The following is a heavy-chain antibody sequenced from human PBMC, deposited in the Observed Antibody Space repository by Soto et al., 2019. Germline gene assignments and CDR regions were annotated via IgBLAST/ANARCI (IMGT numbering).Heavy chain of an antibody. D-gene: IGHD2-21*02. Sequence: PSETLSLTCAVYGGSFSGYYWSWIRQPPGKGLEWIGEINHSGSTNYNPSLKSRVTISVDTSKNHFSLKLSSVTAADTAVYYCASFYAYCGGDCYPDYYYYGMDVWGQGTTVTVSS. CDR1: GGSFSGYY. CDR2: INHSGST. V-gene: IGHV4-34*01. J-gene: IGHJ6*02. CDR3: ASFYAYCGGDCYPDYYYYGMDV.